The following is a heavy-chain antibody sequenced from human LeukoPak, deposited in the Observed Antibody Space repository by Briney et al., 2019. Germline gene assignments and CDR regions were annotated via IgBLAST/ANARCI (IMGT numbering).Heavy chain of an antibody. V-gene: IGHV3-48*04. CDR3: ARDHNYAFDN. CDR1: GFPFIEYS. J-gene: IGHJ4*02. D-gene: IGHD1-1*01. CDR2: IGIDSGNT. Sequence: GGSLRLSCTASGFPFIEYSMKWVRQVPGRGRDWISYIGIDSGNTKYADSVRGRFTISAENAKHSLYLQMNSLRVEDTAVYYCARDHNYAFDNWGQGTLVSVAS.